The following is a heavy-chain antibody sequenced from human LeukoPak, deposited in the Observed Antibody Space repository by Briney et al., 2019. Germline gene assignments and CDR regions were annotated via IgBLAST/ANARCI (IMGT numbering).Heavy chain of an antibody. J-gene: IGHJ4*02. V-gene: IGHV3-30*03. CDR3: ARDTAFSDY. Sequence: GGSLRLSCAASGFTFSSYGMHWVRQAPGKGLEWVAVISYDGSNKYYADSVKGRFTISRDNSKNTLYLQMNSLRAEDTALYYCARDTAFSDYWGQGTLVTVSS. CDR2: ISYDGSNK. D-gene: IGHD3-3*01. CDR1: GFTFSSYG.